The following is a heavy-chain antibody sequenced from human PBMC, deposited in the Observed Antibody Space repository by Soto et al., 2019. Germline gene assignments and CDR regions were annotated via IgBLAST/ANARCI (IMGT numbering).Heavy chain of an antibody. Sequence: QITLKESGPTLVKPTQTLTLTCTFSGFSLSTSAVGVGWFRRPPGKALEWLGLIYWNDDKRYSPSLKSRLTISKDTSKNQVFIRMTNLDPVDTATYHCVHIPVGGTWYFDLCGRGTPVTVSS. V-gene: IGHV2-5*01. CDR3: VHIPVGGTWYFDL. CDR1: GFSLSTSAVG. D-gene: IGHD6-19*01. J-gene: IGHJ2*01. CDR2: IYWNDDK.